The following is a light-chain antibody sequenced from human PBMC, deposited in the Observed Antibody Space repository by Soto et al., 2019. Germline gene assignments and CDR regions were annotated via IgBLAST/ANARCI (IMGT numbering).Light chain of an antibody. CDR2: AAS. Sequence: DIQLTQSPSFLSASVGDRVTITCRASQGISNYVLWYQQKPGKAPKLLIYAASTLQSGVASRFRDSGSGTEFTLTISSLQPEDFAIYYCQQLDSYPITFGQGTRLEIK. CDR1: QGISNY. CDR3: QQLDSYPIT. V-gene: IGKV1-9*01. J-gene: IGKJ5*01.